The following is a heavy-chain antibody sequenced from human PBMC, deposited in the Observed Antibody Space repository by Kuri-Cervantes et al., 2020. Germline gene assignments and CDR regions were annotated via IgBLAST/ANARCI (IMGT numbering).Heavy chain of an antibody. V-gene: IGHV3-30-3*01. CDR1: GFTFSNYA. J-gene: IGHJ3*02. D-gene: IGHD3-22*01. CDR3: ARDAGPYYRWVGAFDI. Sequence: GESLKISCAASGFTFSNYAINWVRQAPGKGLEWVAVISYDGSNKYYADSVKGRFTISRDNSKNTLYLQMNSLRAEDTAVYYCARDAGPYYRWVGAFDIWGQGTMVTVSS. CDR2: ISYDGSNK.